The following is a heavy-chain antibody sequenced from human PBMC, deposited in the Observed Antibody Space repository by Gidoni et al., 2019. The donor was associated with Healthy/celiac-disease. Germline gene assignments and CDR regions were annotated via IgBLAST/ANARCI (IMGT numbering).Heavy chain of an antibody. CDR3: AKASVRILGYCSSTSCYFFDY. Sequence: EVQLLESGGGLVQPGGSLRLSCAASGFTFSSSAMSWVRQAPGKGLEWVSAISGSGGSTYYADSVKGRFTISRDNSKNTLYLQMNSLRAEDTAVYYCAKASVRILGYCSSTSCYFFDYWGQGTLVTVSS. CDR2: ISGSGGST. CDR1: GFTFSSSA. V-gene: IGHV3-23*01. D-gene: IGHD2-2*01. J-gene: IGHJ4*02.